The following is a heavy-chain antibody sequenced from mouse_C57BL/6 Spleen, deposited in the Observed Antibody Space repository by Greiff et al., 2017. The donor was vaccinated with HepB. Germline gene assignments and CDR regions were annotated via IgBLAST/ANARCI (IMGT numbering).Heavy chain of an antibody. CDR1: GFTFSDYG. CDR3: ASEDYYGSSPYWYFDV. D-gene: IGHD1-1*01. Sequence: DVMLVESGGGLVKPGGSLKLSCAASGFTFSDYGMHWVRQAPEKGLEWVAYISSGSSTIYYADTVKGRFTISRDNAKNTLFLQMTSLRSEDTAMYYCASEDYYGSSPYWYFDVWGTGTTVTVSS. J-gene: IGHJ1*03. V-gene: IGHV5-17*01. CDR2: ISSGSSTI.